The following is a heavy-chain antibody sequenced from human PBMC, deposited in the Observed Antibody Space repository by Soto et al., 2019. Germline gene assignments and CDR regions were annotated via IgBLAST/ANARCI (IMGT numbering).Heavy chain of an antibody. CDR3: ARVAFGEWPNSYDFWRGYYYGMDV. J-gene: IGHJ6*02. Sequence: NPGGSLRLSCAASGFTFSSYSMNWVRQAPGKGLEWVSSISSSSSYIYYADSVKGRFTISRDNAKNSLYLQMNSLRAEDTAVYYCARVAFGEWPNSYDFWRGYYYGMDVWGQGTTVTVSS. V-gene: IGHV3-21*01. CDR1: GFTFSSYS. CDR2: ISSSSSYI. D-gene: IGHD3-3*01.